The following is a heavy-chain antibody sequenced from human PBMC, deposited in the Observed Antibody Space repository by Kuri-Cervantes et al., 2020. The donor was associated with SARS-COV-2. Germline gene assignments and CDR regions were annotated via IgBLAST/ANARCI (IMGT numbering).Heavy chain of an antibody. D-gene: IGHD3-3*01. CDR1: GFTFSYYG. Sequence: GESLKISCAASGFTFSYYGMHWVRQAPGKGLEWVGFVRRDGSNYYYADSVKGRFTISRDNSKNSLYLEMNSLRPEDTAVYYCAKVETASLDSWGQGTQVTVSS. V-gene: IGHV3-30*02. CDR3: AKVETASLDS. J-gene: IGHJ4*02. CDR2: VRRDGSNY.